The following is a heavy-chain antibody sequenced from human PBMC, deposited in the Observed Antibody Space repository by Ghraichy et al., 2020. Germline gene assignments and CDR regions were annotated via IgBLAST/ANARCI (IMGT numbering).Heavy chain of an antibody. CDR3: AREVDDILTGYYSVWFDP. CDR1: GYTFTSYG. J-gene: IGHJ5*02. CDR2: ISAYNGNT. Sequence: ASVKVSCKASGYTFTSYGISWVRQAPGQGLEWMGWISAYNGNTNYAQKLQGRVTMTTDTSTSTAYMELRSLRSDDTAVYYCAREVDDILTGYYSVWFDPWGQGTLVTVSS. V-gene: IGHV1-18*01. D-gene: IGHD3-9*01.